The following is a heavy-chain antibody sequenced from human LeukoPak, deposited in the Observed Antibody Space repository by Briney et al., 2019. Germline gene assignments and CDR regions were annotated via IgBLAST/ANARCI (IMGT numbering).Heavy chain of an antibody. D-gene: IGHD6-13*01. CDR2: ISSSSNYI. J-gene: IGHJ4*02. V-gene: IGHV3-21*01. Sequence: LGGSLRLSCAASGFTFSSYSMNWVRQAPGKGLEWVSSISSSSNYIYYADSVKGRFTISRDNAENSLYLQMNSLRAEDTAVYYCEAWSSWLFDFWGQGTLVTVSS. CDR3: EAWSSWLFDF. CDR1: GFTFSSYS.